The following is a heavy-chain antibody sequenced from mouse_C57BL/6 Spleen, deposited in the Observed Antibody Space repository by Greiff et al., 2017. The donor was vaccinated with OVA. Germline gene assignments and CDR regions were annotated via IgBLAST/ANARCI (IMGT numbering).Heavy chain of an antibody. D-gene: IGHD2-4*01. CDR1: GYTFTSYW. V-gene: IGHV1-61*01. J-gene: IGHJ3*01. CDR2: IYPSDSET. Sequence: VQLQQPGAELVRPGSSVKLSCKASGYTFTSYWMDWVKQRPGQGLEWIGNIYPSDSETHYNQKFKDKATLTVDKSSSTAYMQLSSLTSEDSAVYYCARGAYDYDRAWFAYWGQGTLVTVSA. CDR3: ARGAYDYDRAWFAY.